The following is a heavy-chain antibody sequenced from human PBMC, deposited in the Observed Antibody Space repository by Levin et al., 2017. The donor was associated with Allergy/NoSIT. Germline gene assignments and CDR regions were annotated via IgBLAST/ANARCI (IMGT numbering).Heavy chain of an antibody. Sequence: LSLTCAASGFTFSSYAMSWVRQAPGKGLEWVSAISGSGGSTYYADSVKGRFTISRDNSKNTLYLQMNSLRAEDTAVYYCAKNPSMAHNADFDLWGRGTLVTVSS. V-gene: IGHV3-23*01. D-gene: IGHD1-14*01. J-gene: IGHJ2*01. CDR3: AKNPSMAHNADFDL. CDR1: GFTFSSYA. CDR2: ISGSGGST.